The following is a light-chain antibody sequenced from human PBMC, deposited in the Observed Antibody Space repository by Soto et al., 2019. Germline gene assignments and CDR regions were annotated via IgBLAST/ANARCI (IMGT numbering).Light chain of an antibody. CDR2: EVT. CDR3: CSYTSSSTWV. V-gene: IGLV2-14*01. J-gene: IGLJ3*02. CDR1: SSDVGGYNY. Sequence: QSALTQPASASGSPGQSITISCTGTSSDVGGYNYVSWYQQHPGKAPKLMIFEVTYRPSGVSHRFSASKSGNTASLTISGLQAEDEADYYCCSYTSSSTWVFGGGTQLTVL.